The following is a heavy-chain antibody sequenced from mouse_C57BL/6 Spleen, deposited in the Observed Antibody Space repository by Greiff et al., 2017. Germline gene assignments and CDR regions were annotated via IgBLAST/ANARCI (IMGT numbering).Heavy chain of an antibody. J-gene: IGHJ4*01. D-gene: IGHD1-1*01. CDR2: IDPEDGDT. CDR3: IGDDGSSCAMDD. Sequence: EVQLQQSGAELVRPGASVKLSCTASGFNIHDSYMPWVKPRPEQGLEWIGRIDPEDGDTAYATNFPGKATMTADTSSNTAYRQRSSLTSEDTTVYYCIGDDGSSCAMDDCGQGTSVIVSS. V-gene: IGHV14-1*01. CDR1: GFNIHDSY.